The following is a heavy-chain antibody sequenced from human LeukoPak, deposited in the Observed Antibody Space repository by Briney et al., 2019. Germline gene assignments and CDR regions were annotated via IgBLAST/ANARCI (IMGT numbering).Heavy chain of an antibody. V-gene: IGHV1-18*01. Sequence: ASVKVSCKASGYTFTSYGISWVRQAPGQGLEWMGWISAYNGNTNYAQKLQGRVTMTTDTSTSTAYMELRSLRSDDTAVYYCARDMGSITIFGVVIIGGFNYWGQGTLVTVSS. J-gene: IGHJ4*02. CDR1: GYTFTSYG. CDR2: ISAYNGNT. D-gene: IGHD3-3*01. CDR3: ARDMGSITIFGVVIIGGFNY.